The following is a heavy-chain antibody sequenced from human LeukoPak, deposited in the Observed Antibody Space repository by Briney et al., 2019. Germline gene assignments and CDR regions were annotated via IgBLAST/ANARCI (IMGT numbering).Heavy chain of an antibody. J-gene: IGHJ4*02. CDR1: GYTFTSYY. Sequence: ASVKVSCKASGYTFTSYYMHWVRQAPGQGLEWMGWINPNSGGTNYAQKFQSRVTMTRDTSISTAYMELSRLRSDDTAVYYCARDEFRYDSSGYYPTGWGQGTLVTVSS. D-gene: IGHD3-22*01. CDR2: INPNSGGT. V-gene: IGHV1-2*02. CDR3: ARDEFRYDSSGYYPTG.